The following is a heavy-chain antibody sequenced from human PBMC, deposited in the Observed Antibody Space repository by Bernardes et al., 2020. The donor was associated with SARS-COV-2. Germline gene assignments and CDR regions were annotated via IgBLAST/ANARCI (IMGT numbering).Heavy chain of an antibody. CDR1: GGSISSSSYY. J-gene: IGHJ5*02. CDR3: ARVPPNGYCSSTSCYGVWFDP. V-gene: IGHV4-39*07. CDR2: IYYSGST. D-gene: IGHD2-2*01. Sequence: LSLTCTVSGGSISSSSYYWGWIRQPPGKGLEWIGSIYYSGSTYYNPSLKSRVTISVDTSKNQFSLKLSSVTAADTAVYYCARVPPNGYCSSTSCYGVWFDPWGQGTLVTVSS.